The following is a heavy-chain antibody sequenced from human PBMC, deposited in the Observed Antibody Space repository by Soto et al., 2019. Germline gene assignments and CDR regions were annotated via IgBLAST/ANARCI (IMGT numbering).Heavy chain of an antibody. CDR1: GGSVSSNIAA. V-gene: IGHV6-1*01. J-gene: IGHJ4*02. CDR2: TYYRSRWYN. Sequence: SQTLSLPCAIPGGSVSSNIAALNRLRQTPSRGLEWLGRTYYRSRWYNEYAVSVKSRITINPDTPKNQFSLQLNSVTPEDTAVYYCARDHVGSPGDYWGQGTLVTVSS. D-gene: IGHD1-26*01. CDR3: ARDHVGSPGDY.